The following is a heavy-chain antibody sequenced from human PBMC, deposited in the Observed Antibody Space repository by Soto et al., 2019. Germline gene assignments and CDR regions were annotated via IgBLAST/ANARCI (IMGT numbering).Heavy chain of an antibody. Sequence: GSVRLSFICSGFTFRTYTMKWVRQAAGKGLEWVSGIRGFSPYTFYAESVKGRFTISRDNAKNSLYLQMNRLRAEDTAVYYCARDRGYDAHDYYHNAMDVWGQGTTVTVSS. D-gene: IGHD5-12*01. J-gene: IGHJ6*02. CDR1: GFTFRTYT. V-gene: IGHV3-21*01. CDR3: ARDRGYDAHDYYHNAMDV. CDR2: IRGFSPYT.